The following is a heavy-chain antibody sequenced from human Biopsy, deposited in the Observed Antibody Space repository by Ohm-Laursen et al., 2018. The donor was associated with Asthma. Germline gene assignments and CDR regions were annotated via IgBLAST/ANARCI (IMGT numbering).Heavy chain of an antibody. CDR3: ARGGYYGDRRHHNDLDV. J-gene: IGHJ6*02. D-gene: IGHD4-17*01. V-gene: IGHV1-46*01. CDR2: INPSGGST. Sequence: ASVKVSCKASGYTFTSYYMHWVRQAPGQGLEWMGIINPSGGSTSYAQKFQGRVTMTRDTSTSTVYMELSSLRSEDTAVYYCARGGYYGDRRHHNDLDVWGQGTTVTVSS. CDR1: GYTFTSYY.